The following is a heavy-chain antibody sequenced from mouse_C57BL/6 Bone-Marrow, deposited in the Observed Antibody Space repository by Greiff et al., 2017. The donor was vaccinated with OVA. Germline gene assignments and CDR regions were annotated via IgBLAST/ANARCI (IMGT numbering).Heavy chain of an antibody. CDR3: ARWLLLGY. D-gene: IGHD2-3*01. Sequence: VQLQQSGAELVKPGASVKLSCTASGFNIKDYYMHWVKQRTEQGLEWIGRIDPEDGENKYDPKFQGKATITADTSSKTAYLQLSSLTSADTAVYYCARWLLLGYWGQGTTLTVSS. J-gene: IGHJ2*01. CDR1: GFNIKDYY. CDR2: IDPEDGEN. V-gene: IGHV14-2*01.